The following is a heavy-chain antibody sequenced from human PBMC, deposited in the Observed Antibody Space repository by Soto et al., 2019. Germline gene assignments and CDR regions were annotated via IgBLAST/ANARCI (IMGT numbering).Heavy chain of an antibody. CDR2: ITNDGSTT. CDR1: GFTLRNYW. Sequence: EVQLVESGGGLVQPGGSLRLSCVASGFTLRNYWMHWFRQAPGKGLVWVSRITNDGSTTYYADSVKGLFTISRDNAKNTLYLQVNSLRVEDTAVYYCARDQDGAGGTADYWGQGTLVTVS. CDR3: ARDQDGAGGTADY. J-gene: IGHJ4*02. V-gene: IGHV3-74*01. D-gene: IGHD1-26*01.